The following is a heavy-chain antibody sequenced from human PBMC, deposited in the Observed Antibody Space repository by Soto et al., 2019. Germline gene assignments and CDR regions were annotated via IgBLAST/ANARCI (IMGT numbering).Heavy chain of an antibody. V-gene: IGHV1-8*01. D-gene: IGHD3-10*01. CDR1: GYTFTNYD. CDR3: ARNLASSGTFLN. CDR2: MNPNSGHT. Sequence: ASVKVSCKASGYTFTNYDINWMRQAYGQGLEWVGWMNPNSGHTGYAQKFQGRVTLTRDTSIGTAYMDLSGLTSEDTAMYYCARNLASSGTFLNWGQGTLVTVSS. J-gene: IGHJ4*02.